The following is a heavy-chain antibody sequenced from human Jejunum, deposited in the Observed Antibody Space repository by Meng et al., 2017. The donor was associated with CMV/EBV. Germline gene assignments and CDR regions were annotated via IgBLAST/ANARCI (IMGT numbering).Heavy chain of an antibody. Sequence: EVQLVEYGGGFVQPGGSLRLSCAASGFAFSSYWMNWVRQVPGRGLEWVSRINNDGSDTIYADSVKGRFTISRGNAENTLYLQMASLRVEDTAMYYCARGGNSATFDYWGQGTLVTVSS. CDR1: GFAFSSYW. CDR3: ARGGNSATFDY. J-gene: IGHJ4*02. V-gene: IGHV3-74*01. D-gene: IGHD4-23*01. CDR2: INNDGSDT.